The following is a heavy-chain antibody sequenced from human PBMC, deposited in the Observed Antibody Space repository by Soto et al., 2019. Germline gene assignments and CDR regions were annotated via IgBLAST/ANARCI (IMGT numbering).Heavy chain of an antibody. Sequence: SETLSLTCTVSGGSISSYYWSWIRQPPGKGLEWIGYIYYSGSTNYNPSLKSRVTISVDTSKNQFSLKLSSVTAADTAVYYCARGGSGYCTNGVCHDYYYYYMDVWGKGTTVTVSS. CDR1: GGSISSYY. CDR3: ARGGSGYCTNGVCHDYYYYYMDV. V-gene: IGHV4-59*08. D-gene: IGHD2-8*01. J-gene: IGHJ6*03. CDR2: IYYSGST.